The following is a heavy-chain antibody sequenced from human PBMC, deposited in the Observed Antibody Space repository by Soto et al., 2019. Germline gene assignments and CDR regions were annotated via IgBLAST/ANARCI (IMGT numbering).Heavy chain of an antibody. CDR3: AKELHTSSGWSQVIY. CDR2: ISYDGSNK. V-gene: IGHV3-30-3*01. D-gene: IGHD6-19*01. Sequence: PGGSLRLSCAASGFTFSSYAMHWVRQAPGKGLEWVAVISYDGSNKYFADSVKGRFTISRDNSKNTLDLQMNSLRAEDTAVYYCAKELHTSSGWSQVIYWGQGTLVTVSS. J-gene: IGHJ4*02. CDR1: GFTFSSYA.